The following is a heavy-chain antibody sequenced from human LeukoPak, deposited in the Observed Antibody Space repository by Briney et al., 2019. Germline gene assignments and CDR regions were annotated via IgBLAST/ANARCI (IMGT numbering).Heavy chain of an antibody. CDR2: IYPGDSYT. V-gene: IGHV5-51*01. CDR3: ARVDMATKPTYYFDY. Sequence: GESLKISCKGSGYSFTSYWIGCVRQMPRKGLEWMGIIYPGDSYTIYNPSFQGQVTISADKSISTAYLQWSSLKASDTAIYYCARVDMATKPTYYFDYWGQGTLVTVSS. CDR1: GYSFTSYW. D-gene: IGHD5-24*01. J-gene: IGHJ4*02.